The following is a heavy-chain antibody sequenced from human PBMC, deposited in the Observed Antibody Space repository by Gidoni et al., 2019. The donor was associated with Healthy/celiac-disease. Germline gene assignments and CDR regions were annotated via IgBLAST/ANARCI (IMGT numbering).Heavy chain of an antibody. V-gene: IGHV4-39*01. CDR2: IYYSGST. Sequence: QLQLQESGPGLVKPSETLSLTCTVSGGSISSSSYYWGWIRQPPGKGLEWIGSIYYSGSTYYNPSLKSRVTISVDTSKNQFSLKLSSVTAADTAVYYCARRIASSWFDPWGQGTLVTVSS. CDR3: ARRIASSWFDP. CDR1: GGSISSSSYY. D-gene: IGHD6-13*01. J-gene: IGHJ5*02.